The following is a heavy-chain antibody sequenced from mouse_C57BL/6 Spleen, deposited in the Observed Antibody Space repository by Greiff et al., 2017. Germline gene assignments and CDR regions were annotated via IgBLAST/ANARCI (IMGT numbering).Heavy chain of an antibody. V-gene: IGHV1-50*01. Sequence: QVQLQQPGAELVKPGASVKLSCKASGYTFTSYWMQWVKQRPGQGLEWIGEIDPSDSYTNYNQKFKGKATLTVDTSSSTAYMQLSSLTSEDSAVYYCARWLLPYCFDYWGQGTTLTVSS. J-gene: IGHJ2*01. CDR1: GYTFTSYW. CDR2: IDPSDSYT. CDR3: ARWLLPYCFDY. D-gene: IGHD2-3*01.